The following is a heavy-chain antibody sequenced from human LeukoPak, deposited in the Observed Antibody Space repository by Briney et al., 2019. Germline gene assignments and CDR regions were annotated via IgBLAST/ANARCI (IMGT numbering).Heavy chain of an antibody. CDR3: ARGQYCSSTSCYGTDAFDI. Sequence: GGSLRLSCAASGFTFSDHYMDWVRQAPGKGLEWVGRTRNKANSYITEYAAAVKGIFTISRDDSKTSLYLQMNSLKTEDTAVYYCARGQYCSSTSCYGTDAFDIWGQGAMVTVSS. CDR2: TRNKANSYIT. J-gene: IGHJ3*02. D-gene: IGHD2-2*01. V-gene: IGHV3-72*01. CDR1: GFTFSDHY.